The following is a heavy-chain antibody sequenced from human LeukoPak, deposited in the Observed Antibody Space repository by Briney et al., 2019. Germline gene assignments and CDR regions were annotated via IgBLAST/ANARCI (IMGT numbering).Heavy chain of an antibody. D-gene: IGHD3-16*01. J-gene: IGHJ3*02. Sequence: PGGSLRLSCAASRFSFSKYAIHWVRQAPGKGLEWVAVISYDGGDMYYADSVKGRFTISRDNSKNTLYLQMNSLRAEDTAVYYCAKDRWVRAPFDIWGQGTMVTVSS. V-gene: IGHV3-30*18. CDR2: ISYDGGDM. CDR3: AKDRWVRAPFDI. CDR1: RFSFSKYA.